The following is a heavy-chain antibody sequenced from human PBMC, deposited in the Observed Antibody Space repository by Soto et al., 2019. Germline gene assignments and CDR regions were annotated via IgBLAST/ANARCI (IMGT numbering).Heavy chain of an antibody. Sequence: EVQLVESGGGLVKPGGSLRLSCAASGFTFSNAWMNWVRQAPGKGLEWVGRIKSKTDGGTTDYAAPVKGRFTISRDDSKNTLYLQMNSLKTEDTAVYYCTTVKRITIFGVVMAQWYFDLWGRGTLVTVSS. CDR1: GFTFSNAW. CDR3: TTVKRITIFGVVMAQWYFDL. V-gene: IGHV3-15*07. J-gene: IGHJ2*01. D-gene: IGHD3-3*01. CDR2: IKSKTDGGTT.